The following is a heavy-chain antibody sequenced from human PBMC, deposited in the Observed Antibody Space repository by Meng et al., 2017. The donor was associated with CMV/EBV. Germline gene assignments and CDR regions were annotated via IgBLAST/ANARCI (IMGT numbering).Heavy chain of an antibody. CDR1: GFTFSSYS. V-gene: IGHV3-21*01. D-gene: IGHD2-2*01. CDR2: ISSSSSYI. CDR3: ARDPIVVVPAALIGDAFDI. Sequence: GESLKISCAASGFTFSSYSMNWVRQAPGKGLEWVSSISSSSSYIYYADSVKGRFTISRDNAKNSLYLQMNSLRAEDTAAYYCARDPIVVVPAALIGDAFDIWGQGTMVTVSS. J-gene: IGHJ3*02.